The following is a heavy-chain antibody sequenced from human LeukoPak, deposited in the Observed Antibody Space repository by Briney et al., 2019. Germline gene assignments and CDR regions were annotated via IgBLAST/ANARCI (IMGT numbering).Heavy chain of an antibody. V-gene: IGHV4-39*07. CDR2: IYYSGST. CDR3: ASQYYYGSGSYPSDYYYYYYMDV. D-gene: IGHD3-10*01. CDR1: GGSISSSSYY. J-gene: IGHJ6*03. Sequence: KPSETLSLTCTVSGGSISSSSYYWGWIRQPPGKGLEWIGSIYYSGSTYYNPSLKSRVTMSVDTSKNQFSLKLSSVTAADTAVYYCASQYYYGSGSYPSDYYYYYYMDVWGKGTTVTVSS.